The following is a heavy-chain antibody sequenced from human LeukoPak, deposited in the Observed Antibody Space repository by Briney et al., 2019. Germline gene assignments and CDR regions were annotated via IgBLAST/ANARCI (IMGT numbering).Heavy chain of an antibody. Sequence: GGSLRLSCAASGFTFSSYEMNWVSQAPGKGLEWVSYISSSGSTIYYADSVKGRFTISRDNAKNSLYLQMNSLRAEDTAVYYCARVSWLLSPPDYWGHGPLVTVSS. J-gene: IGHJ4*01. D-gene: IGHD2-2*01. CDR1: GFTFSSYE. CDR2: ISSSGSTI. CDR3: ARVSWLLSPPDY. V-gene: IGHV3-48*03.